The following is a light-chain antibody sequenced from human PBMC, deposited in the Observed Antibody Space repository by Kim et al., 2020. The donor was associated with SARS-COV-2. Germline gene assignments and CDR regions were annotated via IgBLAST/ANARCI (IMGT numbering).Light chain of an antibody. Sequence: GRRVAIACAGSNSSIGYNYVSWYQQFPGTAPKLLVYDNNRRPSGIPDRVSGSKSGTSATLGITGLQTGDEADYYCGTWDSSLSAGVFGGGTKLTVL. J-gene: IGLJ3*02. CDR3: GTWDSSLSAGV. CDR2: DNN. CDR1: NSSIGYNY. V-gene: IGLV1-51*01.